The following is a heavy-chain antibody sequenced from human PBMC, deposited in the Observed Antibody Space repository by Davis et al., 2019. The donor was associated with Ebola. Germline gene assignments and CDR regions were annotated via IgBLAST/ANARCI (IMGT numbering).Heavy chain of an antibody. CDR3: ARDNSRGIAAAGTQGSRDYYYYGMDV. CDR1: GFTFSSYE. D-gene: IGHD6-13*01. CDR2: ISSSGSTI. V-gene: IGHV3-48*03. J-gene: IGHJ6*02. Sequence: GESLKISCAASGFTFSSYEMNWVRQAPGKGLEWVSYISSSGSTIYYADSVKGRFTISRDNAKNSLYLQMNSLRAEDTAVYYCARDNSRGIAAAGTQGSRDYYYYGMDVWGQGTTVTVSS.